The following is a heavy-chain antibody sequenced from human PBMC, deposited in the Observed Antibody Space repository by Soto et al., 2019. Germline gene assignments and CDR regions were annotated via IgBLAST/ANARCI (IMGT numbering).Heavy chain of an antibody. J-gene: IGHJ5*02. V-gene: IGHV3-48*01. CDR3: AKDLEKWLVQLGGLDT. D-gene: IGHD1-1*01. CDR2: ITGSSSTM. CDR1: GFTFSNYA. Sequence: EVQLVESGGGLVQPGGSLRLSCAASGFTFSNYAMNWVRQAPGKGLEWVSYITGSSSTMYYADSVKGRFTISRDNAKNSLFLQMNNLRAEDTARYYCAKDLEKWLVQLGGLDTWGQGAQVTVSS.